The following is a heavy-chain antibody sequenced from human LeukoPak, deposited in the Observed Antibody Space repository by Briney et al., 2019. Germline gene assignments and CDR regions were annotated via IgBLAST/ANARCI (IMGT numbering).Heavy chain of an antibody. V-gene: IGHV3-23*01. CDR3: AKRSDYGTKGNYFDS. CDR1: GFTFSSYG. J-gene: IGHJ4*02. Sequence: GGSLRLSCAASGFTFSSYGISWVRRAPGRGLGWVSDISGRYSNTYNADSVEGRFTISRDNSKSTLFLQMNSLRADDTAVYYCAKRSDYGTKGNYFDSWGQGTPVTVSS. D-gene: IGHD4-17*01. CDR2: ISGRYSNT.